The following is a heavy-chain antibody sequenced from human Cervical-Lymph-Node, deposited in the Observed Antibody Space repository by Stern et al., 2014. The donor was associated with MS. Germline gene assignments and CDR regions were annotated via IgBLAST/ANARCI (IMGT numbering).Heavy chain of an antibody. CDR1: GGSVSSSSYY. CDR3: ARDQGAVDS. CDR2: VHYSGRI. Sequence: QVQLQESGPGLVKPSETLSLICAVSGGSVSSSSYYWSWIRQSPGKGLEWIGNVHYSGRINYNPSLKSRFTISLDPFKNRFSLKLNSVTAADTAVYHCARDQGAVDSWGQGTPVTVSS. V-gene: IGHV4-61*03. J-gene: IGHJ4*02. D-gene: IGHD1-26*01.